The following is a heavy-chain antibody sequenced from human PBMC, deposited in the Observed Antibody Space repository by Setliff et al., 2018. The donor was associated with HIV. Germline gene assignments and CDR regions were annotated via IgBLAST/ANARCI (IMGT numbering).Heavy chain of an antibody. CDR1: GFTFSRYG. CDR2: ISYDGSKK. Sequence: GGSLRLSCAASGFTFSRYGMHWVRQAPGKGLEWVAFISYDGSKKYDADFVKGRFTISRDNSKNTLYLQMNSLRTDDTAVYFCAREAPEDYFDNWGQGTLVTVSS. CDR3: AREAPEDYFDN. V-gene: IGHV3-30*04. J-gene: IGHJ4*02.